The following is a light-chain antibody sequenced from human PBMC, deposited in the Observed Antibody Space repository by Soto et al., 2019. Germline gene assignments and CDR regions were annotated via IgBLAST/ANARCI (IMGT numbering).Light chain of an antibody. Sequence: DIVMTQSPLSLPVTPGEPASISCRSSQSLLHSNGYNYLDWYLQKPGQSPQLLIYLGSNRASGVTDRFSGSGSGTDFTLKISRVEAEDVGVYYCMQALQTPRTFGQVTKLEIK. CDR2: LGS. J-gene: IGKJ2*01. CDR3: MQALQTPRT. CDR1: QSLLHSNGYNY. V-gene: IGKV2-28*01.